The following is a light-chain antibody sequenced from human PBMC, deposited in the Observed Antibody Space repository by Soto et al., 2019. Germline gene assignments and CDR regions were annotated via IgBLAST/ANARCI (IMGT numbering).Light chain of an antibody. CDR3: SSYAGSKNLG. CDR1: SSDIGAYIY. J-gene: IGLJ1*01. CDR2: EVS. V-gene: IGLV2-8*01. Sequence: QSLLTQPPSASGSPGQSVTISCTGTSSDIGAYIYVSWYQQHPGKAPKLMISEVSRRPSGVPERFSGSKSGNTASLTVSGLQADDEAHYYCSSYAGSKNLGVGTGTKGTV.